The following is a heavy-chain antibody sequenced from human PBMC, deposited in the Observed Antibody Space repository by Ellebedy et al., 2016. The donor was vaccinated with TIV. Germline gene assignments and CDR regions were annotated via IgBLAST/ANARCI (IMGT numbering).Heavy chain of an antibody. CDR2: ISGSGGST. D-gene: IGHD2-2*03. Sequence: GESLKISCAASGFTFSSYAMSWVRQAPGKGLEWVSSISGSGGSTDYADSVKGRFTISRDNAKNTLYLQMNSLRVEDTAVYYCALDWIYGMDVWGQGTTVTVSS. V-gene: IGHV3-23*01. CDR1: GFTFSSYA. CDR3: ALDWIYGMDV. J-gene: IGHJ6*02.